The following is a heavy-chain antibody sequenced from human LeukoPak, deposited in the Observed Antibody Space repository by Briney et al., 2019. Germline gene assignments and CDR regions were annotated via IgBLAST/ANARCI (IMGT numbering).Heavy chain of an antibody. CDR3: ARRGVRGDIPLD. Sequence: TSETLSLTCTVSGGSISSYYWSWIRQPPGKGLEWIGYIYYSGSTNYNPSLKSRVTISVDTSKNQFSLKLSSVTAADTAVYYCARRGVRGDIPLDWGQGTLVTVSS. D-gene: IGHD3-10*01. V-gene: IGHV4-59*08. CDR1: GGSISSYY. J-gene: IGHJ4*02. CDR2: IYYSGST.